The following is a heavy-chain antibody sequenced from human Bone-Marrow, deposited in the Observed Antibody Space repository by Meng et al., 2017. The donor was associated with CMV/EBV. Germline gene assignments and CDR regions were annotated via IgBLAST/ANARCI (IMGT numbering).Heavy chain of an antibody. CDR2: IYSGGSST. Sequence: GGSLRLSCAASGFTFSSYAMSWVRQAPGKGLEWVSVIYSGGSSTYYADSVKGRFTISRDNSKNTVYLQMNSLRAGDTAVYYCAKDVDFWSGYPIDYWGQGTLVTVSS. D-gene: IGHD3-3*01. V-gene: IGHV3-23*03. CDR1: GFTFSSYA. CDR3: AKDVDFWSGYPIDY. J-gene: IGHJ4*02.